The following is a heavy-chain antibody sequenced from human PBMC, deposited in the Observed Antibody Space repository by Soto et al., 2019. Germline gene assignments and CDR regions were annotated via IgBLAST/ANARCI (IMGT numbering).Heavy chain of an antibody. CDR2: TYYRSQWHY. CDR1: GDSVSSNSAV. Sequence: SQTLSLTCAISGDSVSSNSAVWNWIRQSTSRGLEWLGRTYYRSQWHYEYAVFVQSRISIDPDTSKNQFSLQLNSVTPEDTAVYYCVRLVGNSWLDHWGQGTLVTVSS. D-gene: IGHD3-9*01. CDR3: VRLVGNSWLDH. J-gene: IGHJ4*02. V-gene: IGHV6-1*01.